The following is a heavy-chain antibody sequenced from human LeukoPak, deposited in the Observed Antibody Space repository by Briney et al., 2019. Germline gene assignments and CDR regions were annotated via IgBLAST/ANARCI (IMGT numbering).Heavy chain of an antibody. CDR2: IYYSGST. CDR1: GGSISSYY. CDR3: ARRYSRRGYFDY. D-gene: IGHD5-18*01. V-gene: IGHV4-59*01. Sequence: PSETLSLTCTVSGGSISSYYWSWIRQPPGKGLEWIGYIYYSGSTNYNPSLKSRVTISVDTSKNQFSLKLSSVIAADTAVYYCARRYSRRGYFDYWGQGTLVTVSS. J-gene: IGHJ4*02.